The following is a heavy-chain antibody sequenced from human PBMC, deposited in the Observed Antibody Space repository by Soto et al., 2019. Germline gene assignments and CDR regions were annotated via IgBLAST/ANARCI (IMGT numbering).Heavy chain of an antibody. CDR2: IYPGDSDT. CDR1: GYSFINYW. D-gene: IGHD3-10*01. Sequence: EVQLVQSGAEVKEPGESLKISCKGSGYSFINYWIAWVRQMPGKGLESMGIIYPGDSDTRYSPSFQGQVTISADKSISTAYLQWSSLEASDTAIYYCTRLVHYGSGSYNDYWGQGTLVTVSS. V-gene: IGHV5-51*01. J-gene: IGHJ4*02. CDR3: TRLVHYGSGSYNDY.